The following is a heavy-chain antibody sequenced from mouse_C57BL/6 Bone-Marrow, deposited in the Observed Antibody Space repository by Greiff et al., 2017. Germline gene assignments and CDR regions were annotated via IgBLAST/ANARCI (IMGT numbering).Heavy chain of an antibody. J-gene: IGHJ2*01. V-gene: IGHV1-15*01. CDR3: TRGGSGYDY. Sequence: VKLMESGAELVRPGASVTLSCKASGYTFTDYEMHWVKQTPVHGLEWIGAIDPETGGPAYNQKFKGKAILTADKSSSTAYMELRSLTSEDSAVYYCTRGGSGYDYWGQGTTLTVSS. D-gene: IGHD3-2*02. CDR2: IDPETGGP. CDR1: GYTFTDYE.